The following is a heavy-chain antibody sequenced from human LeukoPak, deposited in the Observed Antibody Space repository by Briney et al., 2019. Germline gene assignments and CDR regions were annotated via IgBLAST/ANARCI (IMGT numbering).Heavy chain of an antibody. D-gene: IGHD6-13*01. V-gene: IGHV3-23*01. J-gene: IGHJ4*02. CDR2: ISGSGGST. Sequence: GGSLRLSCAASGFTFSSYAMSWVRQAPGKGLEWVSAISGSGGSTYYADSVKGRFTISRDNSKNTLYPQMNSLRAEDTAVYYCAKDLRGYSSSWYEDYWGQGTLVTVSS. CDR1: GFTFSSYA. CDR3: AKDLRGYSSSWYEDY.